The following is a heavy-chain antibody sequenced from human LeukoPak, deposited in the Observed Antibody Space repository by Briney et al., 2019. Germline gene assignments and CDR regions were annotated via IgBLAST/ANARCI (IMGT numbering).Heavy chain of an antibody. CDR1: GFIFSSYG. CDR3: ARALTTLTYEGY. J-gene: IGHJ4*02. Sequence: GRSLRLSCVTSGFIFSSYGMHWVRQAPDKGLEWVSSISGSNSYIFYADSVKGRFTVSRDNAKDSLYLQMNSLRAEDTAVYCCARALTTLTYEGYWGQGTLVTVSS. D-gene: IGHD1-1*01. CDR2: ISGSNSYI. V-gene: IGHV3-21*01.